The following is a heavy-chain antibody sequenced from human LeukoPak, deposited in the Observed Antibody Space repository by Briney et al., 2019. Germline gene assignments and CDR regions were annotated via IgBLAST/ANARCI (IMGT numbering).Heavy chain of an antibody. CDR2: IYYSGST. V-gene: IGHV4-59*01. J-gene: IGHJ3*02. CDR1: GGSISSYY. D-gene: IGHD1-26*01. CDR3: ARATFGGSYHACDI. Sequence: SETLSLTCTVSGGSISSYYWSWIRQPHGKGLEWIGYIYYSGSTNYNPSLKSRVTISVDTSKNQLSLKLSSVTAADTAVYYCARATFGGSYHACDIWGQGTKDTVSS.